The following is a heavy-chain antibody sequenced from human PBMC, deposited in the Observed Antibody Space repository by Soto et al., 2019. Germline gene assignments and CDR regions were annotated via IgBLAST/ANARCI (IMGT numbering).Heavy chain of an antibody. CDR2: INAGNGNT. CDR3: ARAYGSGRQRYQYDYAMDV. J-gene: IGHJ6*02. Sequence: QVQLVQSGAEVKKPGASVKVSCKASGYTFTSYAMHWVRQAPGQRLEWMGWINAGNGNTKYSQKLQGRVSITRDTSASTAYMELSSLRSEDTAVYYCARAYGSGRQRYQYDYAMDVWGQGTTVTVS. CDR1: GYTFTSYA. D-gene: IGHD6-19*01. V-gene: IGHV1-3*01.